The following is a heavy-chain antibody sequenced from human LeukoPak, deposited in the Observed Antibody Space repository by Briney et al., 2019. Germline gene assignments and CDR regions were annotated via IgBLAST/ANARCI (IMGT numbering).Heavy chain of an antibody. D-gene: IGHD1-1*01. CDR2: NKGDGTSS. Sequence: PGGSLRLSCAASGFPISSHWIHWARQVPGKGLVWVSRNKGDGTSSSYADSVKGPFTISRDNAKNTVYLQMSSLRVDDTAVYYCMRDWRHYGMDVWGQGTTVTVSS. CDR1: GFPISSHW. CDR3: MRDWRHYGMDV. V-gene: IGHV3-74*01. J-gene: IGHJ6*02.